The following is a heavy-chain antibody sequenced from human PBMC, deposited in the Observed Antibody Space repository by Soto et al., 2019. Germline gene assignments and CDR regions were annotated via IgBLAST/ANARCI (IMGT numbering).Heavy chain of an antibody. D-gene: IGHD6-19*01. CDR2: INHSGST. V-gene: IGHV4-34*01. CDR1: GGSFSGYY. Sequence: QVQLQQWGAGLLKPSETLSLTCAVYGGSFSGYYWSWIRQPPGKGLEWIGEINHSGSTNYNPSLKSRVTISVDTSKSQFALKLSSVTAADTAVYYCARGAVAGTGLDYWGQGTLVTVSS. J-gene: IGHJ4*02. CDR3: ARGAVAGTGLDY.